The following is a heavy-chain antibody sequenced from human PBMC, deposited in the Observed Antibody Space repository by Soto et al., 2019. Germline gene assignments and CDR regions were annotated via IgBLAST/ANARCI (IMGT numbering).Heavy chain of an antibody. Sequence: QVQLVESGGGVVQPGRSLRVSCAASGFTFSSHGMHWVRQAPGKGLEWVAVIWYDGSNKYYGESVKGRFIISRDNSKNAVDMQRDGLRAEDTAIYYCARWGPDKVLDYWGQGTLVTVSS. V-gene: IGHV3-33*01. J-gene: IGHJ4*02. CDR2: IWYDGSNK. CDR3: ARWGPDKVLDY. CDR1: GFTFSSHG. D-gene: IGHD3-16*01.